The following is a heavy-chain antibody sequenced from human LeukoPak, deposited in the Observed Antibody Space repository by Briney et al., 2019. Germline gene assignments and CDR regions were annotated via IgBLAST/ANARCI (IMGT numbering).Heavy chain of an antibody. V-gene: IGHV3-48*02. CDR2: ITASGTAM. CDR1: GFTFSSYS. CDR3: ASSGNYRFDY. J-gene: IGHJ4*02. Sequence: PGRSLRLSCAASGFTFSSYSMNWVRQAPGKGLEWVSHITASGTAMFYADSVKGRFTISRDNAKNSLYLQMNSLRDEDTAVYYCASSGNYRFDYWGQGTLVTVSS. D-gene: IGHD1-26*01.